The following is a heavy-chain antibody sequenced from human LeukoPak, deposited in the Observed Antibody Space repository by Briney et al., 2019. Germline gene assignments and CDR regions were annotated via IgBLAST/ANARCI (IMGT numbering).Heavy chain of an antibody. CDR3: ARGPLGYCSGGSCRPDYYYMDV. D-gene: IGHD2-15*01. Sequence: SVKVSCKASGGTFSSYAISWVRQAPGQGLEWMGGIIPIFGTANYAQKFQGRVTITADESTSTAYMELSSLRSEDTAVYYCARGPLGYCSGGSCRPDYYYMDVWGKGTTVTVSS. CDR1: GGTFSSYA. J-gene: IGHJ6*03. CDR2: IIPIFGTA. V-gene: IGHV1-69*13.